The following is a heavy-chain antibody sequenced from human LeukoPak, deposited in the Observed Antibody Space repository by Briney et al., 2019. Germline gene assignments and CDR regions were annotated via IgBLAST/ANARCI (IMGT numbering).Heavy chain of an antibody. CDR3: AKVIRGYCSSTSCYYFDY. CDR2: IRYDGSNK. Sequence: GGSLRLSCAASGFTFSSYGMHRVRQAPGKGLEWVAFIRYDGSNKYYADSVKGRFTISRDNSKNTLYLQMNSLRAEDTAVYYCAKVIRGYCSSTSCYYFDYWGQGTLVTVSS. D-gene: IGHD2-2*01. J-gene: IGHJ4*02. V-gene: IGHV3-30*02. CDR1: GFTFSSYG.